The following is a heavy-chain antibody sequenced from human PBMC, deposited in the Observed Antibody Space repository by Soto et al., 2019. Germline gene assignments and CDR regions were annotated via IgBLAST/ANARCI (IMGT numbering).Heavy chain of an antibody. D-gene: IGHD2-2*01. CDR2: IYHSGRT. CDR3: ARGTSTSPNWFDP. J-gene: IGHJ5*02. Sequence: QLQLQESGSGLVKPSQTLSLTCAVSGDSISSGGYSWSWIPQPPGKRLEWIGYIYHSGRTSYNPSLKSRVTISVDRSKNQFSLKLNSVTAADTAVYYCARGTSTSPNWFDPWGQGTLVTVSS. CDR1: GDSISSGGYS. V-gene: IGHV4-30-2*01.